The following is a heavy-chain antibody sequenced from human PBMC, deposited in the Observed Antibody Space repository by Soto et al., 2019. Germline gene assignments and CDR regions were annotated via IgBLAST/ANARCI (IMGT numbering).Heavy chain of an antibody. V-gene: IGHV3-7*01. J-gene: IGHJ4*02. CDR2: IKEDGSLK. D-gene: IGHD4-17*01. Sequence: GGSLRLSCAASGFSISNYWMTWVRQAPGKGPEWVANIKEDGSLKFYVDSVKGRFIISRDNAENSVYLEMSRLRAEDTAVYYCVRDPFTRQWHTAGEDYWGQGTLVTVSS. CDR1: GFSISNYW. CDR3: VRDPFTRQWHTAGEDY.